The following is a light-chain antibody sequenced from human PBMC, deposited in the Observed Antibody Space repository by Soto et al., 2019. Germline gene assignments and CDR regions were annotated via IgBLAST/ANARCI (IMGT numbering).Light chain of an antibody. CDR2: GAS. CDR3: QQYNNWPRT. Sequence: EIVMTQSPGTLSVSPGERATLSCRASQSVSSNLAWYQQKPGQAPRLLIYGASTRATGVPARFSGSGSGTEFTLTISSLQSEDFAVYYCQQYNNWPRTFGQGNKVEIK. CDR1: QSVSSN. J-gene: IGKJ1*01. V-gene: IGKV3-15*01.